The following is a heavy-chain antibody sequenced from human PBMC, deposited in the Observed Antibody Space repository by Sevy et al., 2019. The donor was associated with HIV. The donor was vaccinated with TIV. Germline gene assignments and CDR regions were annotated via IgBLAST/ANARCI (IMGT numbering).Heavy chain of an antibody. Sequence: GGSLRLSCAASGFTFSNAWMSWVRQAPGKGLEWVGRIKSKTDGGTTDYAAPVKGRFTISRDDSKNTLYLQMNSLKTEDTAVYYCTTIVGATRLLDDFDYWGQGTLVTVSS. CDR1: GFTFSNAW. V-gene: IGHV3-15*01. CDR3: TTIVGATRLLDDFDY. CDR2: IKSKTDGGTT. J-gene: IGHJ4*02. D-gene: IGHD1-26*01.